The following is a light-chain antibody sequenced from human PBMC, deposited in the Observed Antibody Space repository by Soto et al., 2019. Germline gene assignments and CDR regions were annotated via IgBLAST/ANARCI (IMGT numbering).Light chain of an antibody. CDR3: QQRSNWPPLT. V-gene: IGKV3-11*01. J-gene: IGKJ4*01. CDR1: QRVSSY. CDR2: DAS. Sequence: EILLTQSPATLSLSPGERATLSCRASQRVSSYLTWYQQKPGQAPRLLIYDASNRATGIPARFSGSGSGTDVTLTISSLEPEDFSVYYCQQRSNWPPLTFGGGTKVEIK.